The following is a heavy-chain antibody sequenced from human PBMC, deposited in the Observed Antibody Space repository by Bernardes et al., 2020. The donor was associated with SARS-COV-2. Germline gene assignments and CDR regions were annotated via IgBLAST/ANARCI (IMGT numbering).Heavy chain of an antibody. V-gene: IGHV4-59*01. J-gene: IGHJ4*02. Sequence: TVSVTGTVSGGSIRSFYWSWIRPAPGKGLEWIGYIYYSGSTNYNPSLRSRVTMSIDTSKNQFSLKLNSLTAADTAVYYCATGPMVRGGQDFDYWGQGTLVTVSS. CDR3: ATGPMVRGGQDFDY. D-gene: IGHD3-10*01. CDR1: GGSIRSFY. CDR2: IYYSGST.